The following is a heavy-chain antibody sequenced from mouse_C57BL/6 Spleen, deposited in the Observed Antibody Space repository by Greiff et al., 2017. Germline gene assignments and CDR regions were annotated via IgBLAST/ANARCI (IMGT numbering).Heavy chain of an antibody. CDR2: IDPENGDT. Sequence: VQLQQSGAELVRPGASVKLSCTASGFNIKDDYMHWVKQRPEQGLEWIGWIDPENGDTEYASKFQGKATITADTSSNTAYLQLSSLTSEDTAVYYCQRDYGSWFAYWGQGTLVTVSA. V-gene: IGHV14-4*01. CDR3: QRDYGSWFAY. J-gene: IGHJ3*01. D-gene: IGHD1-2*01. CDR1: GFNIKDDY.